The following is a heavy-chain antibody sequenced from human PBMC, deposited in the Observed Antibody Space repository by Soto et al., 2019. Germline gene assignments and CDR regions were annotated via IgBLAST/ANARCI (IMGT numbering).Heavy chain of an antibody. V-gene: IGHV5-51*01. CDR2: IHPSDSQA. CDR3: GTYYTFWSA. Sequence: EVQLVQSGTEVKKPGDSLKISCEFPGYTFIRNSIAWVRQMPGKGLEWMGLIHPSDSQAKYGPSFQGQVTISVDRSTNTAYLQWNSLKSSDTAMYYYGTYYTFWSAWGQGNLVIGSS. J-gene: IGHJ5*02. D-gene: IGHD3-3*01. CDR1: GYTFIRNS.